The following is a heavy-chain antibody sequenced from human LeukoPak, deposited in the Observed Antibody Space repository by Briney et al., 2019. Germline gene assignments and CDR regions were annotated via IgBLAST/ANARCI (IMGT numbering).Heavy chain of an antibody. Sequence: GGSLRLSCAASGFTFSSYAMSWVRQAPGKGLEWVSAISGSGGSTYYADSVKGRFTISRDNSKNTLYLQMYSLRAEDTAVYYCAKARYYDSSGYQEGDYFDYWGQGTLVTVSS. CDR1: GFTFSSYA. V-gene: IGHV3-23*01. J-gene: IGHJ4*02. CDR3: AKARYYDSSGYQEGDYFDY. CDR2: ISGSGGST. D-gene: IGHD3-22*01.